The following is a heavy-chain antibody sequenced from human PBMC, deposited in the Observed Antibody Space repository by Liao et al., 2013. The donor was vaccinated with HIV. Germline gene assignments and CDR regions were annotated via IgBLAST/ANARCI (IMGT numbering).Heavy chain of an antibody. CDR3: ASRGKYSSGWYVLARKGKSNSAFDY. CDR2: IHASGST. V-gene: IGHV4-61*02. D-gene: IGHD6-19*01. Sequence: QVQLQESGPGLVKPSQTLSLTCTVSGASLSSRSHYWSWIRQPAGKGLEWIGRIHASGSTNYNPSLKSRVTISVDTSKNQISLRLASVTAADTAVYYCASRGKYSSGWYVLARKGKSNSAFDYWGQGTLVTVSS. J-gene: IGHJ4*02. CDR1: GASLSSRSHY.